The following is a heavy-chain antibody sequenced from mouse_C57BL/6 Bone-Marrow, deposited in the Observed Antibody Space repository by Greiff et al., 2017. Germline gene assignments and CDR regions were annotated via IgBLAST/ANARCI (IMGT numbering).Heavy chain of an antibody. CDR1: GYTFTSYW. J-gene: IGHJ2*01. V-gene: IGHV1-50*01. CDR2: IDPSDSYT. CDR3: ASRLRRYFDY. D-gene: IGHD2-4*01. Sequence: QVQLQQPGAELVKPGASVKLSCKASGYTFTSYWMQWVKQRPGQGLEWIGEIDPSDSYTNYNQKFKGKATLTVDTSSSTAYMQLSSLTSEDSAVYYCASRLRRYFDYWGQGTTLTVSS.